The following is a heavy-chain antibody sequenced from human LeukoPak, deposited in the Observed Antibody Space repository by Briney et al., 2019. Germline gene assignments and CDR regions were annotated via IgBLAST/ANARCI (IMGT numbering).Heavy chain of an antibody. CDR1: GFTFSSYW. V-gene: IGHV3-7*01. J-gene: IGHJ6*02. CDR3: ARDCSSTSCYGLDV. CDR2: IKQDGSEK. D-gene: IGHD2-2*01. Sequence: PGGSPRLSCAASGFTFSSYWMSWVRQAPGKGLEWVANIKQDGSEKYYVDSVKGRFTISRDNAKNSLYLQMNSLRAEDTAVYYCARDCSSTSCYGLDVWGQGTTVTVSS.